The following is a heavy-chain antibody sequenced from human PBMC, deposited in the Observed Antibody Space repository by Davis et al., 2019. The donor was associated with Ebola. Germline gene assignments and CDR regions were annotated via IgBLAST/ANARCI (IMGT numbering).Heavy chain of an antibody. D-gene: IGHD3-16*02. CDR1: GYSFTSYW. J-gene: IGHJ4*02. Sequence: GESLKISCKGSGYSFTSYWIGWVRQMPGKGLEWMGIIYPGDSDTRYSPSFQGQVTISADKSISTAYLQWSSLKASDTAMYYCARHLGITFGGVIVSPPDYWGQGTLVTVSS. CDR3: ARHLGITFGGVIVSPPDY. V-gene: IGHV5-51*01. CDR2: IYPGDSDT.